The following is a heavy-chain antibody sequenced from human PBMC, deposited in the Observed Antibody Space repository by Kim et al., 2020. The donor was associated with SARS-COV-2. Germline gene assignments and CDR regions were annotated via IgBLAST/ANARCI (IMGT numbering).Heavy chain of an antibody. D-gene: IGHD2-21*01. CDR3: ASGGAMTGTNVGWGYY. V-gene: IGHV3-74*01. J-gene: IGHJ4*02. Sequence: DSVKGPYTIDRDNARNTLYLQMSSLRDEDTAVYYCASGGAMTGTNVGWGYYWGQGTLVTVSS.